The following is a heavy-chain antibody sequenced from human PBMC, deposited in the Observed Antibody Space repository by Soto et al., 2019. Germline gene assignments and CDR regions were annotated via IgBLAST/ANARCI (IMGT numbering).Heavy chain of an antibody. CDR1: GGSISSYY. J-gene: IGHJ4*02. CDR3: ARAGTTVTTMTSLDY. Sequence: ASETLSLTCTVSGGSISSYYWSWIRQPPGKGLEWIGYIYYSGSTNYNPSLKSRVTISVDTSKNQFSLKLSSVTAADTAVYYCARAGTTVTTMTSLDYRGQGTLVTVSS. V-gene: IGHV4-59*01. CDR2: IYYSGST. D-gene: IGHD4-4*01.